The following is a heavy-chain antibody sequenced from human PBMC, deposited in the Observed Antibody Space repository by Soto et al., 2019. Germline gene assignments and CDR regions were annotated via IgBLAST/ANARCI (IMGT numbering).Heavy chain of an antibody. CDR2: ISGSGVST. J-gene: IGHJ3*02. Sequence: PGGSLRLSCAASGFTFSSYAMSWVRQAPGKGLEWVSAISGSGVSTYYADSVKGRFTISRDNSKNTLYLQMNSLRAEDTAVYYCAKDVNYYYDSSGYHWDAHAFDIWGQGTMVTV. D-gene: IGHD3-22*01. CDR1: GFTFSSYA. CDR3: AKDVNYYYDSSGYHWDAHAFDI. V-gene: IGHV3-23*01.